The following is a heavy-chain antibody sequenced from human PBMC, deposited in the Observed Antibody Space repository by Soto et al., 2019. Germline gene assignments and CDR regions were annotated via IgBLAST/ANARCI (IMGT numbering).Heavy chain of an antibody. Sequence: ILSCAASGFTFSSYAMSWVRQAPGKGLEWVSAISGSGGSTYYADSVKGRFTISRDNSKNTLYLQMNSLRAEDTAVYYCAKDRRDIVVVVAATFDYWGQGTLVTVSS. CDR2: ISGSGGST. CDR1: GFTFSSYA. J-gene: IGHJ4*02. CDR3: AKDRRDIVVVVAATFDY. D-gene: IGHD2-15*01. V-gene: IGHV3-23*01.